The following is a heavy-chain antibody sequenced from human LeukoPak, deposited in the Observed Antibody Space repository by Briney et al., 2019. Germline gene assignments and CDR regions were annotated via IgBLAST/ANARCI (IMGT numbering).Heavy chain of an antibody. Sequence: GGSLRLSCAASGFTFSSYAMSWVRQAPGKGLVWVSGINSDGSSTSYADSVKGRFTISRDNAKNTLYLQMNSLRAEDTAVYYCARDKWGSWYWGQGTLVTVSS. CDR1: GFTFSSYA. CDR3: ARDKWGSWY. J-gene: IGHJ4*02. V-gene: IGHV3-74*01. D-gene: IGHD7-27*01. CDR2: INSDGSST.